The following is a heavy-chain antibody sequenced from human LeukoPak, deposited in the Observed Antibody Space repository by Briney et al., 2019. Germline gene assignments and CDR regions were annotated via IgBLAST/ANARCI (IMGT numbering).Heavy chain of an antibody. J-gene: IGHJ4*02. D-gene: IGHD1-14*01. CDR3: ARGYRPLMYYFDY. V-gene: IGHV3-48*04. Sequence: PGGSLRLSCAASGFTFSSYSMNWVRQAPGKGLEWVSYISSSSSTIYYADSVKGRFTISRDNAKNSLYLQMNSLRAEDTAVYYCARGYRPLMYYFDYWGQGTLVTVSS. CDR1: GFTFSSYS. CDR2: ISSSSSTI.